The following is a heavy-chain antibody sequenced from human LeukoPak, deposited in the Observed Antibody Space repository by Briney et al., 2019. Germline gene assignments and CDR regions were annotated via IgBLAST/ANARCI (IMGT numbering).Heavy chain of an antibody. CDR2: INSDGSST. CDR1: GFTFSSYW. J-gene: IGHJ4*02. CDR3: AKDNCSGGTCYTYFDN. V-gene: IGHV3-74*01. D-gene: IGHD2-15*01. Sequence: GGSLRLSCAASGFTFSSYWMHWVRQAPGKGLVWVSRINSDGSSTSYADSVKGRFTISRDKSKNTLYLQMNSLRAEDTAVYYCAKDNCSGGTCYTYFDNWGQGTLVTVSS.